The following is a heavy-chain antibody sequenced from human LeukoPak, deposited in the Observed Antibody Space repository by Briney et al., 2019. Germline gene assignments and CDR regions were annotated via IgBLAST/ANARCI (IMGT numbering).Heavy chain of an antibody. V-gene: IGHV4-59*01. CDR1: GGSISSYY. D-gene: IGHD3-22*01. Sequence: SETLSLTCTVSGGSISSYYWSWIRQPPGKGLEWIGYIYYSGSTNYNPSLKSRVTISVDTSKNQFSLKLSSVTAADTAVYYCARDGFTMTFDYWGQGTLVTASS. CDR2: IYYSGST. J-gene: IGHJ4*02. CDR3: ARDGFTMTFDY.